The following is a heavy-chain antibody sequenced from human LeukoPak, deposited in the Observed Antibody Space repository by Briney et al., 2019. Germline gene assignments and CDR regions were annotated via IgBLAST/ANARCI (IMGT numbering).Heavy chain of an antibody. CDR3: AKVRGTYSSGYFFDY. CDR2: ISWNSGYI. J-gene: IGHJ4*02. D-gene: IGHD6-19*01. V-gene: IGHV3-9*01. Sequence: GGSLRLSCAASGFTFDNYAMHWVRQAPGKGLEWLSIISWNSGYIGYADSVKGRFTLSRDNAKKSLDLQINSLRAEDTAFYYCAKVRGTYSSGYFFDYWGQGTLVTVSS. CDR1: GFTFDNYA.